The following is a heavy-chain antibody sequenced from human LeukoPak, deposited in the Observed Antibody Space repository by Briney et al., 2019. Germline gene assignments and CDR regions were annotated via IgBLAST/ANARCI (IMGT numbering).Heavy chain of an antibody. CDR3: ARDSRSGWGNWFDP. CDR2: IYYRGST. Sequence: PSETLSLTCTVSGGSISSTIYYWGWIRQPPGKGLEWIGSIYYRGSTYYNPSLKSRVAISVDTSKNQFSPKLSSVTAADTAVYYCARDSRSGWGNWFDPWGQGTLVTVSS. CDR1: GGSISSTIYY. D-gene: IGHD6-19*01. J-gene: IGHJ5*02. V-gene: IGHV4-39*07.